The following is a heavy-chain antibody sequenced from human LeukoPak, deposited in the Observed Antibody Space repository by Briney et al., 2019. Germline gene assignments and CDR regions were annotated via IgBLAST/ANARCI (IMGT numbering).Heavy chain of an antibody. V-gene: IGHV1-18*01. Sequence: ASVKVSCKASGYSFTSFGIGWVRQAPGQGLEWMGWVSAYNGKTDYAQNLQGRVSMTTETSTSTAFMELRSLTSDDTAVYYCAREKYHYDSTGPDAFDIWGQGTMVTVSS. CDR3: AREKYHYDSTGPDAFDI. CDR1: GYSFTSFG. D-gene: IGHD3-22*01. CDR2: VSAYNGKT. J-gene: IGHJ3*02.